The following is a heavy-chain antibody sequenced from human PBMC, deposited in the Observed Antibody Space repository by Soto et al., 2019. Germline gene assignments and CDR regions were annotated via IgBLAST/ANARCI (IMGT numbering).Heavy chain of an antibody. CDR2: INKDGSDR. CDR1: GFTFSGAW. CDR3: ARGGENFDH. D-gene: IGHD3-16*01. J-gene: IGHJ4*02. Sequence: EVQLVESGGGLVQPGESLRLTCAASGFTFSGAWMSWVRQAPGKGLEWVANINKDGSDRFYVDSVKGRFTISRDNAKNSLYFQMSSLRADDTAVYYCARGGENFDHWGQGTLVTVSS. V-gene: IGHV3-7*04.